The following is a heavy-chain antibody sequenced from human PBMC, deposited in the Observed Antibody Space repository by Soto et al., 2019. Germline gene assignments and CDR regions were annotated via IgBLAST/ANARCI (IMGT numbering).Heavy chain of an antibody. CDR3: ATNSYGSGSYPTLFDY. D-gene: IGHD3-10*01. V-gene: IGHV1-24*01. CDR2: FDPEDGET. Sequence: QVQLVQSGAEVKKPGASVKVSCKVSGYTLTELSMHWVRQAPGKGLEWMGGFDPEDGETIYAQKFQGRVTMTEDTSTDTADMELSSLRSEDTAVYYCATNSYGSGSYPTLFDYWGQGTLVTVSS. J-gene: IGHJ4*02. CDR1: GYTLTELS.